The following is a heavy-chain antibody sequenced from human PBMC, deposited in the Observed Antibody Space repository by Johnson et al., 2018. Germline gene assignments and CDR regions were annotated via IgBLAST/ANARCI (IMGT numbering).Heavy chain of an antibody. CDR2: INTYGSIT. CDR1: GFTLSSSW. CDR3: AREVGGPLYY. V-gene: IGHV3-74*01. D-gene: IGHD1-26*01. J-gene: IGHJ4*02. Sequence: VQLQESGGGLVQPGGSLRLSCAASGFTLSSSWMHWVRQAPGRGLVWVSHINTYGSITRYADSVKGRFTISRDNAKNTLYEQMNRLRVEDTAVYYCAREVGGPLYYWGQETLVAVSP.